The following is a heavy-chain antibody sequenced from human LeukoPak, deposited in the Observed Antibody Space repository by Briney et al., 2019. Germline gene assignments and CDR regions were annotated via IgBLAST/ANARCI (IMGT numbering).Heavy chain of an antibody. V-gene: IGHV1-2*02. CDR1: GYTFTDNF. D-gene: IGHD3-16*01. Sequence: ASVKVSCKASGYTFTDNFMHWVRQAPGQGLEWMGWINPDSGGTKYAQRFRGRVTMTRDTSISTVYMELSGLRFDDTAMYYCARALSPDYWGQGTLVTVSS. CDR3: ARALSPDY. CDR2: INPDSGGT. J-gene: IGHJ4*02.